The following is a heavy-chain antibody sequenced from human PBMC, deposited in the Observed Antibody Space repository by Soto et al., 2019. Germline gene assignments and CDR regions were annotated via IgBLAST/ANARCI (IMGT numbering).Heavy chain of an antibody. Sequence: SETLSLTCTVSGGSIISSNFYWGWIRQPPGKGLEWIGSVDSGGNTYDNPSFRSRVTLSADTSKNQFSLTMTSVTAADTAVYYCARHVRGAVTMNWFAPWGQGTPVTVSS. V-gene: IGHV4-39*01. J-gene: IGHJ5*02. D-gene: IGHD3-10*02. CDR2: VDSGGNT. CDR1: GGSIISSNFY. CDR3: ARHVRGAVTMNWFAP.